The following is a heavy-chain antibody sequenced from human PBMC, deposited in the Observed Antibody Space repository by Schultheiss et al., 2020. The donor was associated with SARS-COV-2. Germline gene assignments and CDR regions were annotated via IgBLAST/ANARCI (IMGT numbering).Heavy chain of an antibody. D-gene: IGHD6-6*01. CDR2: INHSGST. V-gene: IGHV4-39*07. J-gene: IGHJ2*01. CDR1: GGSISSSSYY. Sequence: SETLSLTCTVSGGSISSSSYYWGWIRQPPGKGLEWIGEINHSGSTNYNPSLKSRVTISVDTSKNQFSLKLSSVTAEDTAVYYCARDLYSSSHHYWYFDLWGRGTLVTVSS. CDR3: ARDLYSSSHHYWYFDL.